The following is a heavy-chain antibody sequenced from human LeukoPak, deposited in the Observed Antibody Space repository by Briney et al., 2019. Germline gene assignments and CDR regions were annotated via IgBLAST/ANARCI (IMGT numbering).Heavy chain of an antibody. CDR3: ARDRYGDYDN. D-gene: IGHD4-17*01. Sequence: GGSLRLSCAASGFTFSSYEMNWVRQAPGKGLEWVSYISSSGSTIYYADSVKGRLTISRDNAKNSLYLQMNSLRAEDTAVYYCARDRYGDYDNWGQGTLVTVSS. CDR1: GFTFSSYE. CDR2: ISSSGSTI. V-gene: IGHV3-48*03. J-gene: IGHJ4*02.